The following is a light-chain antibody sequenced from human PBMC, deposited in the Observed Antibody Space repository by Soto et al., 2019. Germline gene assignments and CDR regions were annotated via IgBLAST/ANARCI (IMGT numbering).Light chain of an antibody. CDR1: YSNIGSHY. CDR3: ISYTNISTRACV. Sequence: QSVLTQPPSASGTPGQSLTISCSGGYSNIGSHYVYWYQHFPGTAPTLIIFEVTDRPSGVSNRFSGSRSGNTASLTISGPQAEDEDEYYCISYTNISTRACVFGTGTKLTVL. V-gene: IGLV1-47*01. CDR2: EVT. J-gene: IGLJ1*01.